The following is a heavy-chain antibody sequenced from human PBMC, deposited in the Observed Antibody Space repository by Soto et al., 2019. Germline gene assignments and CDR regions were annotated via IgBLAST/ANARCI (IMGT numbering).Heavy chain of an antibody. V-gene: IGHV3-73*01. CDR2: IRSKANSYAT. Sequence: GGSLRLSCASSWFTFSGSAMHWVRQASGKGLEWVGRIRSKANSYATAYAASVKGRFTISRDDSKNTAYLQMNSLKTEDTAVYYCFYYGSGSYSKGDYWGQGTLVTVSS. CDR1: WFTFSGSA. D-gene: IGHD3-10*01. CDR3: FYYGSGSYSKGDY. J-gene: IGHJ4*02.